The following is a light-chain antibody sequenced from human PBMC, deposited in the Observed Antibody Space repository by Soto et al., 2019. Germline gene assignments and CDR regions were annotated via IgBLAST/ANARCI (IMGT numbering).Light chain of an antibody. V-gene: IGLV1-47*01. CDR1: SSNIGSHY. J-gene: IGLJ2*01. CDR2: RSN. Sequence: QSVLTQPPSASGTPGQRVTISCSGSSSNIGSHYVYWYQQLPGTAPKLLIYRSNQRPSGVPDRFSGSKSGTSASLAISGLRSEDEADYYCAAWDGSLSGVVFGGGTKVTVL. CDR3: AAWDGSLSGVV.